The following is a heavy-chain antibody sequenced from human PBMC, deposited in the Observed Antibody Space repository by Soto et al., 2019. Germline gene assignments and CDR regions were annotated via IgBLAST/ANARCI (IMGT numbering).Heavy chain of an antibody. CDR2: INTYNQNT. J-gene: IGHJ4*02. V-gene: IGHV1-18*04. CDR3: GRVSSVRSWSFDF. CDR1: GYTFTNYS. Sequence: QVQLVQSGAEVKKPGASVKVSCKASGYTFTNYSITWVRQAPGQGLGWLGWINTYNQNTIYAQKYQGIVTMTPDTYTSTSYLELGSLRSDDTAVYYCGRVSSVRSWSFDFWGQGSLVT. D-gene: IGHD2-15*01.